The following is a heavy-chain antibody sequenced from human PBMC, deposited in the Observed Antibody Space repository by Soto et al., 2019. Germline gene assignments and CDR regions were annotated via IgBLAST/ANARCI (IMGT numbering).Heavy chain of an antibody. CDR2: IYTSGST. CDR1: GGSISSYY. V-gene: IGHV4-4*07. CDR3: AREYRYSSSWYLDY. J-gene: IGHJ4*02. D-gene: IGHD6-13*01. Sequence: QVQLQESGPGLVKPSETLSLTCTVSGGSISSYYWSWIRQPAGKGLEWIGRIYTSGSTNYNPTLKSRVTMSVDTSKNQFSLKLSSVTAADTAVYYCAREYRYSSSWYLDYWGQGTLVTVSS.